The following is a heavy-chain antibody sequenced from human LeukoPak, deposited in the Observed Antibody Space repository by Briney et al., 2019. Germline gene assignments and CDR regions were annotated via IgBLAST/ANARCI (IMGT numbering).Heavy chain of an antibody. Sequence: GGSLRLSCAASGFTFSSYEMNWVRQAPGKGLEWVSYISSSGSTIYYADSVKGRFTISRDNAKNSLYLQMNSLRAEDTAVYYCARVGYSRSWHSGSAFDIWGQGTMVTVSS. CDR1: GFTFSSYE. V-gene: IGHV3-48*03. CDR3: ARVGYSRSWHSGSAFDI. D-gene: IGHD6-13*01. J-gene: IGHJ3*02. CDR2: ISSSGSTI.